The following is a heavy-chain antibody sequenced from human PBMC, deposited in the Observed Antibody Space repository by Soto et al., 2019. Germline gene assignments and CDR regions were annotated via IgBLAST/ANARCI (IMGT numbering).Heavy chain of an antibody. CDR2: VKSKNDGGTT. CDR3: TTDSYITSIIVRFDY. D-gene: IGHD3-22*01. J-gene: IGHJ4*01. Sequence: GGSLRLSCAASGFTFSNAWINWVRQTPGKGLEWVGRVKSKNDGGTTDFAAPVKGRFAISRDDSKNMVYLEMNSLQTEDIAIYYCTTDSYITSIIVRFDYWGHGTLVTSPQ. V-gene: IGHV3-15*07. CDR1: GFTFSNAW.